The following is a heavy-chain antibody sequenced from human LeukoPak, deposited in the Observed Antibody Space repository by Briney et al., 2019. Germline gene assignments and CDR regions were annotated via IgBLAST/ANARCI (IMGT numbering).Heavy chain of an antibody. CDR2: ISWDGGSA. V-gene: IGHV3-43*01. CDR3: AKGHIVGAITAFDY. Sequence: GESLRLSCAASGFTFDDYTMHWVRQTPGKGLEWVALISWDGGSAYYADSVKGRFTISRDNGKNSLYLQMNSLRTEDTALYYCAKGHIVGAITAFDYWGQGTLVTVSS. CDR1: GFTFDDYT. J-gene: IGHJ4*02. D-gene: IGHD1-26*01.